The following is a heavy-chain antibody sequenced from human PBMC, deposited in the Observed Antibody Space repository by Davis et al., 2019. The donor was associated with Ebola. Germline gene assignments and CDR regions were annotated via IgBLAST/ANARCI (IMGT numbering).Heavy chain of an antibody. CDR1: AYTFTGYY. V-gene: IGHV1-18*04. J-gene: IGHJ4*02. D-gene: IGHD2-2*03. CDR3: ARGHWIGELDY. CDR2: ISAYNGNT. Sequence: AASVKVSCKASAYTFTGYYMHWVRQAPGQGLEWMGWISAYNGNTNYAQKLQGRVTMTTDTSTSTAYMELRSLRSDDTAVYYCARGHWIGELDYWGQGTLVTVSS.